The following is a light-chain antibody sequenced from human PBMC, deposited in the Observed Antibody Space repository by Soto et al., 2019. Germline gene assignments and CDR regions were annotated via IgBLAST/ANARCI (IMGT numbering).Light chain of an antibody. CDR2: GNS. Sequence: QSALTQPPSVSGAPGQRVTISCTGSSSSIGAGYDVHWYQQRPGTAPKLLIFGNSNRPSGVPDRFSGSKSGTSASLTITGLQAEDEGDYYCQSYDSTLSDRYVFGSGTKLTVL. J-gene: IGLJ1*01. CDR1: SSSIGAGYD. CDR3: QSYDSTLSDRYV. V-gene: IGLV1-40*01.